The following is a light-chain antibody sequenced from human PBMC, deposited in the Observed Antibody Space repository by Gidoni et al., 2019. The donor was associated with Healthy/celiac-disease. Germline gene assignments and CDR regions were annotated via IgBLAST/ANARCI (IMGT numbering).Light chain of an antibody. Sequence: QSALPQPASVSGSPGQSITISCTGTSSDVGGYNYVSWYQQHPGKAPKLMIYEVSNRPSGVSNRFSGSKSGNTASLTISGLQAEDEADYYCSSYTSSSTLPFGGGTKLTVL. V-gene: IGLV2-14*01. CDR2: EVS. J-gene: IGLJ2*01. CDR3: SSYTSSSTLP. CDR1: SSDVGGYNY.